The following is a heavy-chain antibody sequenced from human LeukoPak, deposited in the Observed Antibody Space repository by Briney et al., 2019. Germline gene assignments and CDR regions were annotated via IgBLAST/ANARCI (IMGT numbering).Heavy chain of an antibody. CDR3: ARRALFGDSGYDYNWFDP. D-gene: IGHD5-12*01. Sequence: ASVKVSCKASGYTFTDYYMHWVRQAPGQGFEWMGWINPDSGGTNYAQKFQGRVTMTRDTSISTAYMELSSLRSNDTAVYYCARRALFGDSGYDYNWFDPWGQGTLVTVSS. CDR2: INPDSGGT. J-gene: IGHJ5*02. CDR1: GYTFTDYY. V-gene: IGHV1-2*02.